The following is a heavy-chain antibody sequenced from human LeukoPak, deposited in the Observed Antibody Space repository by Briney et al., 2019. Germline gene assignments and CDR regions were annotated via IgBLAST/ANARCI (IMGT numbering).Heavy chain of an antibody. CDR1: GGSFSGYY. J-gene: IGHJ4*02. CDR3: ARHMLGGKRSFDS. Sequence: PSGTLSLTCGVYGGSFSGYYWSWIRQPPEKGLEWIGEINDSGSTNYNPSLKSRATISADTSKNQFSLNLSSVTAADTAVYYCARHMLGGKRSFDSWGQGTLVTVSS. V-gene: IGHV4-34*01. CDR2: INDSGST. D-gene: IGHD4-23*01.